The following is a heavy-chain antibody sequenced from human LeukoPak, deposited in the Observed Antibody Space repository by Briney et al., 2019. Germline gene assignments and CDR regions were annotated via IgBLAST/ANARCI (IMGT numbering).Heavy chain of an antibody. V-gene: IGHV4-38-2*02. J-gene: IGHJ6*03. CDR2: IYHSGST. Sequence: PSETLSLTCTVSGYSISSGYYWGWIRQPPGKGLEWIGEIYHSGSTNYNPSLKSRVTISVDTSKNQFSLKLSSVTAADTAVYYCARRAEGTTFYYYYYMDVWGKGTTVTVSS. D-gene: IGHD1-7*01. CDR1: GYSISSGYY. CDR3: ARRAEGTTFYYYYYMDV.